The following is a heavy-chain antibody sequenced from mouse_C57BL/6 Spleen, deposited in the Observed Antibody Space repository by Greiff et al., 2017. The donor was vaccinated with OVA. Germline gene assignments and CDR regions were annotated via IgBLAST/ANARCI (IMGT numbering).Heavy chain of an antibody. CDR2: IDPETGGT. V-gene: IGHV1-15*01. D-gene: IGHD2-5*01. Sequence: QVQLKESGAELVRPGASVTLSCKASGYTFTDYEMHWVKQTPVHGLEWIGAIDPETGGTAYNQKFKGKAILTADKSSSTAYMELRSLTSEDSAVYYCTRWGSNYLYYCAMDYWGQGTSVTVSS. J-gene: IGHJ4*01. CDR1: GYTFTDYE. CDR3: TRWGSNYLYYCAMDY.